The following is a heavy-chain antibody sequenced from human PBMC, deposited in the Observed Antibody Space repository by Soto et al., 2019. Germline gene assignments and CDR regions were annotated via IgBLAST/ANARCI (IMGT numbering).Heavy chain of an antibody. Sequence: SVRVSCSAAGGEFRCRGIRYERQTPGQGLEWMGGIIPIFGTANYAQKFQGRVTITADESTSTAYMELSSLRSEDTAVYYCARAVDTAMGSADYGMDVWGQGTTVTVSS. CDR3: ARAVDTAMGSADYGMDV. V-gene: IGHV1-69*13. CDR1: GGEFRCRG. D-gene: IGHD5-18*01. CDR2: IIPIFGTA. J-gene: IGHJ6*02.